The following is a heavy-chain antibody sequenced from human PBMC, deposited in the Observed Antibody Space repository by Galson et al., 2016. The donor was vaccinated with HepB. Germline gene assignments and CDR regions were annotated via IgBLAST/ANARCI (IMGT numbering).Heavy chain of an antibody. CDR2: LSFDGINK. Sequence: SLRLSCAASGFTFSDYGIHWVRQAPGKGLEWVAVLSFDGINKYYADSVKGRFTISRDNSKNTVYLQMNSLRAEDTAVYYCAKDGAFSDTWYTRVMHAFEIWGQGTMVTVSS. CDR3: AKDGAFSDTWYTRVMHAFEI. V-gene: IGHV3-30*18. CDR1: GFTFSDYG. D-gene: IGHD3-3*02. J-gene: IGHJ3*02.